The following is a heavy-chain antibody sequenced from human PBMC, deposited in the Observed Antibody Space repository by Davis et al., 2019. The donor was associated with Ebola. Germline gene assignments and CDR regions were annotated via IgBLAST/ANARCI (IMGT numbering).Heavy chain of an antibody. CDR2: ISYDGSNK. J-gene: IGHJ4*02. Sequence: GGSLRLSCAAPGFTFSSYAMHWVRQAPGKGLEWVAVISYDGSNKYYADSVKGRFTISRDNSKNTLYLQMNSLRAEDTAVYYCARKTYFDYWGQGTLVTVSS. V-gene: IGHV3-30*04. CDR1: GFTFSSYA. CDR3: ARKTYFDY.